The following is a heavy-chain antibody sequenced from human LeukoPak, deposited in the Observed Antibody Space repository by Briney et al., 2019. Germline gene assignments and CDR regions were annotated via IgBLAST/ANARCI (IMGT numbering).Heavy chain of an antibody. Sequence: GASLKVSCKASVYTFTSYAISWVRQAPGQGLEWMGWISAYNGNTNYAQKPQGRVTMTTDTSTSTAYMELRSLRSDDTAVYYCARDSETTFSYWGQGTLVTVPS. J-gene: IGHJ4*02. CDR1: VYTFTSYA. V-gene: IGHV1-18*01. CDR2: ISAYNGNT. D-gene: IGHD2/OR15-2a*01. CDR3: ARDSETTFSY.